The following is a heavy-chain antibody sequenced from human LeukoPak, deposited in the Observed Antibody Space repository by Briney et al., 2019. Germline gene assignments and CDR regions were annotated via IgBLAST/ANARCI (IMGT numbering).Heavy chain of an antibody. CDR1: GGSISSGSYY. J-gene: IGHJ4*02. Sequence: PSETLSLTCTVSGGSISSGSYYWSWIRQPAGKGLEWIGRIYTSGSTNYSPSLKSRVTISVDTSKNQFSLKLSSVTAADTAVYYCARDSGGYCSSTSCYDYWGQGTLVTVSS. V-gene: IGHV4-61*02. CDR3: ARDSGGYCSSTSCYDY. CDR2: IYTSGST. D-gene: IGHD2-2*01.